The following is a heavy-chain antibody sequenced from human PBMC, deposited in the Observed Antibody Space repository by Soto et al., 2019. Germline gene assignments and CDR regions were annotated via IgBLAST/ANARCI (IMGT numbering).Heavy chain of an antibody. V-gene: IGHV4-39*01. CDR1: GGSISSSSYY. D-gene: IGHD2-15*01. Sequence: SETLSLTCTVSGGSISSSSYYWGWIRQPPGKGLEWIGSIYYSGSTYYNPSLKGRVTISLDTSKNQFSLKLSSVTAADTAVYYCAGNLFYCSGGSCYGFYYYGMDVWGQGTTVTVSS. CDR3: AGNLFYCSGGSCYGFYYYGMDV. CDR2: IYYSGST. J-gene: IGHJ6*02.